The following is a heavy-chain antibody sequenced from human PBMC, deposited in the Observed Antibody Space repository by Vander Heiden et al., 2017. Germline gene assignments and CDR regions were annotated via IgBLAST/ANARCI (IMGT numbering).Heavy chain of an antibody. CDR2: ISYDGSNK. D-gene: IGHD3-22*01. CDR3: ATGGTYYYDSSGFPYYFDY. Sequence: QVQLVESGGGVVQPGRSLRLSCAASGFTFSSYGMPWFRQAPGKGLEWVAVISYDGSNKYYADSVKVRFTISRDNSKNTLYLQMNSLRAEDTAVYYCATGGTYYYDSSGFPYYFDYWGQGTLVTVSS. CDR1: GFTFSSYG. V-gene: IGHV3-30*03. J-gene: IGHJ4*02.